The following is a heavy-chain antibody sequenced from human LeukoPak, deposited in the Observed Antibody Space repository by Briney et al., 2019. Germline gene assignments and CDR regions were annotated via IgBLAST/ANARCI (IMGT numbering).Heavy chain of an antibody. CDR3: TRDRLPQWELPGRAFDY. CDR1: GGTFSSYA. CDR2: IIPIFGTA. J-gene: IGHJ4*02. D-gene: IGHD1-26*01. V-gene: IGHV1-69*01. Sequence: ASVKVSCKASGGTFSSYAISWVRQAPGQGLEWMGGIIPIFGTANYAQKFQGRVTITADESTSTAYMELSSLRSEDTAVYYCTRDRLPQWELPGRAFDYWGQGTLVTASS.